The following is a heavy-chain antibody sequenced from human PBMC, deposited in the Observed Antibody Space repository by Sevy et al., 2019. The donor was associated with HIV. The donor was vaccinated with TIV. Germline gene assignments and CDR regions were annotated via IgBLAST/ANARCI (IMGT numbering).Heavy chain of an antibody. D-gene: IGHD3-16*01. CDR3: AREYDRGSFDY. J-gene: IGHJ4*02. CDR2: ISSSSSTI. V-gene: IGHV3-48*02. Sequence: GGSLRLSCAASGFTFSSYSMNWVRQAPGKGLEWVSYISSSSSTIYYADSVKGRFTISRDNAKNSLYLQMNSLRDADTAVYYCAREYDRGSFDYRGQGTLVTVSS. CDR1: GFTFSSYS.